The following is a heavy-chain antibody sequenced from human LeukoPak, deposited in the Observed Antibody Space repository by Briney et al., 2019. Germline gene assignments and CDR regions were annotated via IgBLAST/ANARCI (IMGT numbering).Heavy chain of an antibody. D-gene: IGHD4-23*01. J-gene: IGHJ4*02. Sequence: GGSLRLSCAASGFTFSTYAMNWVRQAPGKGLEWVSSISSSENYVYYADSVKGRFTISRDNAKNSLYLQMNSLRAEDTAVYYCARDYGGSSPFDYWGQGALVTVSS. CDR3: ARDYGGSSPFDY. CDR1: GFTFSTYA. CDR2: ISSSENYV. V-gene: IGHV3-21*01.